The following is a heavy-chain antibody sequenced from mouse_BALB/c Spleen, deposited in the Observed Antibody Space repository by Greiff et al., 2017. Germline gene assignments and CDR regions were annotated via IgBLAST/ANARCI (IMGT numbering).Heavy chain of an antibody. D-gene: IGHD1-1*02. J-gene: IGHJ4*01. CDR3: ARSGYGLYAMDY. CDR1: GYTFTSYY. CDR2: IYPGNVNT. Sequence: VQLQQSGPELVKPGASVRISCKASGYTFTSYYIHWVKQRPGQGLEWIGWIYPGNVNTKYNEKFKGKATLTADKSSSTAYMQLSSLTSEDSAVYFCARSGYGLYAMDYWGQGTSVTVSS. V-gene: IGHV1S56*01.